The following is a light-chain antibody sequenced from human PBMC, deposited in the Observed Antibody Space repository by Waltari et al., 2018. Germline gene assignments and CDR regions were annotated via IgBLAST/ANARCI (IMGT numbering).Light chain of an antibody. V-gene: IGKV4-1*01. CDR1: ESLLYSPDNKS. Sequence: DTVMTQSPDSLAVSLGERATIHCTSSESLLYSPDNKSLAWYQQKPGQPPQLLLSRASTRESGVPDRFSGSGSGTDFTLTISSLQAADVAVYFCQQYYSTPYTFGRGTRLEI. J-gene: IGKJ2*01. CDR3: QQYYSTPYT. CDR2: RAS.